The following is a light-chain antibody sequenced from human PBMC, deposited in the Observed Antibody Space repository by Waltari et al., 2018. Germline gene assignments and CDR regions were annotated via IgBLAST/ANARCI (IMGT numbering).Light chain of an antibody. J-gene: IGLJ3*02. CDR3: AAWDDSLSGYWV. CDR1: SSNIGSNS. CDR2: RNN. Sequence: QSVLPQPPSASGTPGQRVTIPCSGRSSNIGSNSVYWYQQLPGTAPKLLIYRNNERPSGVPDRFSGSKSGTSASLAISGLLSEDESDYYCAAWDDSLSGYWVFGGGTKLTVL. V-gene: IGLV1-47*01.